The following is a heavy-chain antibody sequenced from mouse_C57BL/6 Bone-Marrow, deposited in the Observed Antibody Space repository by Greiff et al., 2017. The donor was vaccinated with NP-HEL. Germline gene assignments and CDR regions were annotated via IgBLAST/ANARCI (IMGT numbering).Heavy chain of an antibody. CDR1: GYTFTSYW. CDR2: IDPNSGGT. Sequence: QVQLQQPGAELVKPGASVKLSCKASGYTFTSYWMHWVKQRPGRGLEWIGRIDPNSGGTKYNEKFKSKATLTVDKPSSTAYMPLSSLTSEDSAGYDCARADYYGSSYAYWYCDVWGTGTTVTVSS. J-gene: IGHJ1*03. D-gene: IGHD1-1*01. V-gene: IGHV1-72*01. CDR3: ARADYYGSSYAYWYCDV.